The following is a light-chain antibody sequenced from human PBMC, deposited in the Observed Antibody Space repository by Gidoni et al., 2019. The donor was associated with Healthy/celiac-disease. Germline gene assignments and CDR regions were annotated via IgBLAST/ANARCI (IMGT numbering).Light chain of an antibody. CDR2: AAS. J-gene: IGKJ4*01. Sequence: DIQMTQSPSSLSASVGDRVTITCRASQGIRNYLAWYQQKPWKVPKLLIYAASTLQSGVPSRFSGSGSGTDFTLTISSLQPEDVATYYCQKYNSAPHTFGGGTKVEIK. CDR1: QGIRNY. V-gene: IGKV1-27*01. CDR3: QKYNSAPHT.